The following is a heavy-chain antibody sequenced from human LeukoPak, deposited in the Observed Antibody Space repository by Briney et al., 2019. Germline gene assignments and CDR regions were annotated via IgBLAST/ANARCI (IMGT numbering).Heavy chain of an antibody. Sequence: ASVNVSCTASGYSFTSYYMHLVRQPPGQGLEWMGIINPSGGSTSYAQKVQGRGTMTRDTATSTVYMELSSLRSEDTAVYYCARTPSTYYDFWSGYYLDYWGQGTLVTVSS. J-gene: IGHJ4*02. CDR1: GYSFTSYY. CDR2: INPSGGST. V-gene: IGHV1-46*01. D-gene: IGHD3-3*01. CDR3: ARTPSTYYDFWSGYYLDY.